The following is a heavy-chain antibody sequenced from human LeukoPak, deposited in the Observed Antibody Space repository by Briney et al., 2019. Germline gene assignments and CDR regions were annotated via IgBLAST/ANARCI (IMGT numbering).Heavy chain of an antibody. CDR3: ARQNYDILTGYYRYYYYYYMDV. CDR2: INHSGST. V-gene: IGHV4-34*01. CDR1: GGSFSGYY. Sequence: PSETLSLTCAVYGGSFSGYYWSWIRQPPGKGLEWIGEINHSGSTNYNPSLKSRVTISVDTSKNQFSLKLSSVTAADTAVYYCARQNYDILTGYYRYYYYYYMDVWGKGTTVTISS. D-gene: IGHD3-9*01. J-gene: IGHJ6*03.